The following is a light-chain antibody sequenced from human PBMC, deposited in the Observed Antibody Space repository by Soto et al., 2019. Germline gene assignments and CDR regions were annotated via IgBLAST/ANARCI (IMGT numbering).Light chain of an antibody. V-gene: IGKV3-11*01. CDR1: QSVNSY. CDR3: QHRSIWPVS. J-gene: IGKJ5*01. Sequence: EIVLTQSPATLSLSPGERATLSFRASQSVNSYLAWYQQKPGLAPRLLIYAASSRATGVPARFSGSGSGTDFTLTISSLEPEDFAVYYCQHRSIWPVSFGQGTRLEIK. CDR2: AAS.